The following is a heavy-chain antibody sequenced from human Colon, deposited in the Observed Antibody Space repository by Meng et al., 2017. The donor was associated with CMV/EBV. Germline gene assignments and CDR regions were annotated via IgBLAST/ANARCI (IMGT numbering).Heavy chain of an antibody. CDR3: AREVTAGSDWYIDL. D-gene: IGHD2-21*02. CDR2: KYYSGST. J-gene: IGHJ2*01. V-gene: IGHV4-30-4*01. CDR1: GGSIGGGDWY. Sequence: SGGSIGGGDWYWGWIRQTPGKALEWIGFKYYSGSTQYNPSLKSRVTISVDPSKNQFSLKLTSVTAADTAVYFCAREVTAGSDWYIDLWGRGLLVTVSS.